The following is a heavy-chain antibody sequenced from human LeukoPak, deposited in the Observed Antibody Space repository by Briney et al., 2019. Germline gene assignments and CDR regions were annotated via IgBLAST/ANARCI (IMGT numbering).Heavy chain of an antibody. Sequence: GGSLRLSCAASGFTFSDYSMNWVRQAPGKGLEWVSYISSRSGTIYYAESVKGRYTISRDNAKNSLYLQMNSLRAEDTAVYYCAREGSSWYSDYWGQGTLVTVSS. CDR2: ISSRSGTI. CDR3: AREGSSWYSDY. V-gene: IGHV3-48*01. CDR1: GFTFSDYS. D-gene: IGHD6-13*01. J-gene: IGHJ4*02.